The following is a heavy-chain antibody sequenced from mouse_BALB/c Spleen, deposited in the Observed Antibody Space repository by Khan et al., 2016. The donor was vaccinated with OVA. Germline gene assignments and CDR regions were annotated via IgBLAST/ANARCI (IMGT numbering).Heavy chain of an antibody. CDR3: SRSRGYDYDAWFAF. V-gene: IGHV3-2*02. CDR2: ISYSGST. J-gene: IGHJ3*01. D-gene: IGHD2-4*01. Sequence: EVQLQESGPGLVKPSQSLSLTCTVTGYSITSDYAWNWIRHFPGNKLEWMGYISYSGSTSYNPSLKSRISITRDTSKHQFSLQLSSVTTEDTATYYCSRSRGYDYDAWFAFWGQGTLVTVSA. CDR1: GYSITSDYA.